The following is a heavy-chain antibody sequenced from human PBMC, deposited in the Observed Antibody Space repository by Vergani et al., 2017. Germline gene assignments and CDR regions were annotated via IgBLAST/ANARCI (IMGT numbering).Heavy chain of an antibody. D-gene: IGHD1-26*01. CDR2: INPNGDAT. Sequence: QVQLVQSEAEVKKPEASVKVSCKASNYTFIDYGISWVRQAPGQGLEWIGWINPNGDATHYAQNFRGRVTLTRDTSSTTAYMDLASLTSDDTAIYYCARDHQGPTTLDYWGQGSLVTVSS. J-gene: IGHJ4*02. CDR3: ARDHQGPTTLDY. V-gene: IGHV1-2*02. CDR1: NYTFIDYG.